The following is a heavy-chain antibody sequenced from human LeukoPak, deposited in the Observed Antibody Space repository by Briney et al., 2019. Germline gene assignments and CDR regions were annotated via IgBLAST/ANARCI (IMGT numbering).Heavy chain of an antibody. V-gene: IGHV4-39*01. CDR1: GGSIRSSYYY. CDR2: IYDSGST. Sequence: SETLSLTCTVSGGSIRSSYYYWGWIRQPPGKGLEWIGSIYDSGSTYYNPSLKSRVTISVDTSKNQFSLKLNSVTAADTAVYYCARDRITMVRGGLYYYYGMDVWGQGTTVTVSS. D-gene: IGHD3-10*01. J-gene: IGHJ6*02. CDR3: ARDRITMVRGGLYYYYGMDV.